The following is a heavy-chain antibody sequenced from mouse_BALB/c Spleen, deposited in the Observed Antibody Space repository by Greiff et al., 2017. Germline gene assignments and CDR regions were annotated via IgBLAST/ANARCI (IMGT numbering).Heavy chain of an antibody. CDR3: AGSMITTDAMDY. CDR2: ISNGGGST. V-gene: IGHV5-12-2*01. Sequence: EVKLMESGGGLVQPGGSLKLSCAASGFTFSSYTMSWVRQTPEKRLEWVAYISNGGGSTYYPDTVKGRFTISRDNAKNTLYLQMSSLKSEDTAMYCCAGSMITTDAMDYWGQGTSVTVSS. J-gene: IGHJ4*01. D-gene: IGHD2-4*01. CDR1: GFTFSSYT.